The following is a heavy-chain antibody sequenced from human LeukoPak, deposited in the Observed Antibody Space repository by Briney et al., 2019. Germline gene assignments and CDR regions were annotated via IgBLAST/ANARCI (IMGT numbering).Heavy chain of an antibody. V-gene: IGHV3-53*01. D-gene: IGHD3-16*02. CDR2: IYNDGST. J-gene: IGHJ4*02. Sequence: QAGGSLRLSCAASGFTFSSYAMSWVRQAPGKGLEWVSVIYNDGSTYYADTVKGRFTISRDNSKNTVDLLVNSLRAEDTAVYYCARVWELSYDYWGQGTLVTVSS. CDR3: ARVWELSYDY. CDR1: GFTFSSYA.